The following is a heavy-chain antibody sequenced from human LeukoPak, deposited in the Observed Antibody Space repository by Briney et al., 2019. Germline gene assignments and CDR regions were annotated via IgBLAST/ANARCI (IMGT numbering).Heavy chain of an antibody. Sequence: GGSRRLSCAASGFTFSIYWMHWVRQVPGKGLVWVSRIVSDGSSTSYADSVTGRFTVSRDNAKNTLYLQMNSLRVEDTAVYYCVRDSRYCPDVWGQGTTVTVSS. D-gene: IGHD2-15*01. CDR2: IVSDGSST. CDR1: GFTFSIYW. V-gene: IGHV3-74*01. J-gene: IGHJ6*02. CDR3: VRDSRYCPDV.